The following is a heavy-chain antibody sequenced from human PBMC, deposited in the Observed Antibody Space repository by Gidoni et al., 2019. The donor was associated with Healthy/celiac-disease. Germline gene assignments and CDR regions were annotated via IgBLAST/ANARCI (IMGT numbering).Heavy chain of an antibody. CDR3: ARPAVDTAMPDYYGMDV. V-gene: IGHV4-39*01. D-gene: IGHD5-18*01. J-gene: IGHJ6*01. Sequence: QLQLQESGPGLVKPSETLSLTCTVSGGSISSSSYYWGWIRQPPGKGLEWIGSIYYGGSTYYTPSLKSRVTISVDTAKNQFSLKLSSVTAADTAVYYCARPAVDTAMPDYYGMDV. CDR2: IYYGGST. CDR1: GGSISSSSYY.